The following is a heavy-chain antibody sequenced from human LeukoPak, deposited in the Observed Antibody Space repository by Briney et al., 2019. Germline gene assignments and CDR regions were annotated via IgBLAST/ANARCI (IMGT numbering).Heavy chain of an antibody. J-gene: IGHJ6*03. CDR2: IRYDGSNK. Sequence: PGGSLRLSCAASGFIFSSYGMHWVRQAPGKGLEWVAFIRYDGSNKYYADSVKGRFTISRDNSKNTLYLQMNSLRAEDTAVYYCAKDDTGYSSGWWAAKYYYYYYMDVWGKGTTVTISS. V-gene: IGHV3-30*02. CDR1: GFIFSSYG. D-gene: IGHD6-19*01. CDR3: AKDDTGYSSGWWAAKYYYYYYMDV.